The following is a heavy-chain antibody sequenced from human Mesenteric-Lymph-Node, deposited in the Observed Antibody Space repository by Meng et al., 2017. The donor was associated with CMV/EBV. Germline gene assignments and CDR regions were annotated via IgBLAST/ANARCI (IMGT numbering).Heavy chain of an antibody. Sequence: GGSLRLSCAASGFTFSSYSMNWVRQAPGKGLEWVSSISSSSSYIYYADSVKGRFTISRDNAKNSLYLQMNSLRAEDTAVYYCARVGRGGYCSSTSCYTNYYYGMDVWGQGTTVTVSS. V-gene: IGHV3-21*04. J-gene: IGHJ6*02. CDR1: GFTFSSYS. D-gene: IGHD2-2*02. CDR3: ARVGRGGYCSSTSCYTNYYYGMDV. CDR2: ISSSSSYI.